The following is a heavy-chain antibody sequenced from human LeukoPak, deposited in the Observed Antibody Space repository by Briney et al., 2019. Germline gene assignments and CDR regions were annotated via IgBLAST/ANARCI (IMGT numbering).Heavy chain of an antibody. CDR2: IKQDGSEK. V-gene: IGHV3-7*01. CDR1: GFTFSSYW. J-gene: IGHJ4*02. CDR3: ARDGSGSDYYDSSGYVY. Sequence: GGSLRLSCAASGFTFSSYWMSWVRQAPGKGLEWVANIKQDGSEKHYVDPVKGRFTISRDNAKNSLYLQMNSLRAEDTAVYYCARDGSGSDYYDSSGYVYWGQGTLVTVSS. D-gene: IGHD3-22*01.